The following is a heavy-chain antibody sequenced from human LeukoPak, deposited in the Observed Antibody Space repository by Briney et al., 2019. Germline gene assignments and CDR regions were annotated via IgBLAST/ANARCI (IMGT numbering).Heavy chain of an antibody. CDR1: GGSISSYY. J-gene: IGHJ4*02. D-gene: IGHD3-22*01. V-gene: IGHV4-4*07. CDR2: IYTSGSN. CDR3: ARHGGYYIYYFDY. Sequence: SETLSLTCTVSGGSISSYYWSWVRQPAGKGLEWIGRIYTSGSNNYNPSLKSRVTISVDTSKNQFSLKLSSVTAADTAVYYCARHGGYYIYYFDYWGQGTLVTVSS.